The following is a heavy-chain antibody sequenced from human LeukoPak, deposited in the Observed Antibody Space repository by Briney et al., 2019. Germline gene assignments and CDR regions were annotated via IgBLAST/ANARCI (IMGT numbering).Heavy chain of an antibody. CDR1: GFTFGDYA. J-gene: IGHJ4*02. Sequence: GGSLRLSCTASGFTFGDYAMSWVRQAPGKGLEWVSSISSSSSYIYYADSVKGRFTISRDNAKNSLYLQMNSLRAEDTAVYYCARDSRLDYWGQGTLVTVSS. CDR2: ISSSSSYI. CDR3: ARDSRLDY. V-gene: IGHV3-21*01.